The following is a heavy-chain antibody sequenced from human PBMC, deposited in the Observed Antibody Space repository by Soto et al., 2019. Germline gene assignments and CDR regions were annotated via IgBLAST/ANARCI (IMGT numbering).Heavy chain of an antibody. D-gene: IGHD2-15*01. V-gene: IGHV3-23*01. CDR1: GFTFSSYA. J-gene: IGHJ6*03. CDR2: ISGSGGST. Sequence: EVQLLESGGGLVQPGGSLRLSCAASGFTFSSYAMSWVRQAPGKGLEWVSAISGSGGSTYYADSVKGRFTISRDNSKNTLYLQMNSLRAEDTAVYYCAKGRGYCSGGSCYSVYYYMDVWGKGTTVTGFS. CDR3: AKGRGYCSGGSCYSVYYYMDV.